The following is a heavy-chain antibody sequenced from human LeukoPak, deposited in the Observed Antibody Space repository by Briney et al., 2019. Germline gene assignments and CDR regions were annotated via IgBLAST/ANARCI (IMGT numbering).Heavy chain of an antibody. CDR1: GYTFTDYY. Sequence: ASVKVSCKASGYTFTDYYIHWVRQAPGQGLEWMGWINPKSGGTNYAQKFQGRVTMTRDTSISTAYMDLSRLRSDDTAVYYCARDSIAAPHCYDYWGQGTLVTVSS. J-gene: IGHJ4*02. CDR2: INPKSGGT. D-gene: IGHD6-13*01. CDR3: ARDSIAAPHCYDY. V-gene: IGHV1-2*02.